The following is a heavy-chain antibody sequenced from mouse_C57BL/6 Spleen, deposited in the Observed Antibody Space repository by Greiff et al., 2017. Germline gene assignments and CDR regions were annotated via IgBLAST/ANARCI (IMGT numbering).Heavy chain of an antibody. CDR1: GYTFTDYY. Sequence: QVQLKQSGAELVRPGASVKLSCKASGYTFTDYYINWVKQRPGQGLEWIARIYPGSGNTYYNEKFKGKATLTAEKSSSTAYMQLSSLTSEDSAVYFCAREGAQAYYFDYWGQGTTLTVSS. D-gene: IGHD3-2*02. CDR2: IYPGSGNT. V-gene: IGHV1-76*01. CDR3: AREGAQAYYFDY. J-gene: IGHJ2*01.